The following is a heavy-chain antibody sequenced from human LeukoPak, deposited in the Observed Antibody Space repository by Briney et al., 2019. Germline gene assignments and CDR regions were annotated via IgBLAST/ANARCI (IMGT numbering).Heavy chain of an antibody. CDR1: GYTFTSYG. J-gene: IGHJ4*02. D-gene: IGHD5-12*01. CDR3: ARDFEELSSGYDLGLDY. Sequence: ASVKVSCKASGYTFTSYGISWVRQAPGQGLEWMGWISAYNGNTNYAQKLQGRVTMTTDTSTSTAYMELRGLRSDDTAVYYCARDFEELSSGYDLGLDYWGQGTLVTVSS. CDR2: ISAYNGNT. V-gene: IGHV1-18*01.